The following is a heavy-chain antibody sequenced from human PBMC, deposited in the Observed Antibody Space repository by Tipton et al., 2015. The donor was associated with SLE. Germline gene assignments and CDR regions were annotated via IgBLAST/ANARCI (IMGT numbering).Heavy chain of an antibody. V-gene: IGHV4-39*07. J-gene: IGHJ4*02. CDR3: ARGSWTGQYYDH. Sequence: LRLSCTVSGGPISSANYYWGWIRQPPGKGLEWIGTIYYSGTTYYNPSLKSRATISLDTPKNQFSLKLSAAPAADTAVYYCARGSWTGQYYDHRGQGTLVTVSS. CDR1: GGPISSANYY. D-gene: IGHD3/OR15-3a*01. CDR2: IYYSGTT.